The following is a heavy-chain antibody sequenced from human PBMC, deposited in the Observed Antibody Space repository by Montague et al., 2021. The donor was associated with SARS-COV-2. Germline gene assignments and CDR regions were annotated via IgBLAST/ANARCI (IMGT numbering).Heavy chain of an antibody. CDR3: ARPGSGYSYGSGAFDY. CDR1: GGSISNSFYY. Sequence: SETLSFTCTVSGGSISNSFYYWDWIRQPPGEGLEWIGSIYYTESTYYNPSLKSRVTISIDTSKNQFSLKLSSVTAADTAVYYCARPGSGYSYGSGAFDYWGQGTLVTVSS. J-gene: IGHJ4*02. D-gene: IGHD5-18*01. V-gene: IGHV4-39*01. CDR2: IYYTEST.